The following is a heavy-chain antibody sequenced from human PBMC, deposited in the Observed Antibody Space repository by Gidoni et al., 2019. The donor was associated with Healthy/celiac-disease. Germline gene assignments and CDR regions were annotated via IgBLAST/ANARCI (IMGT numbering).Heavy chain of an antibody. CDR3: AKDRAVLRFLEWLPREGMDV. Sequence: QVQLVESGGGVVQPGRSLRLSCAAAGFTFSRYGLHWVRQAPGKGLEWVAVISYDGSNKYYADSVKGRFTISRDNSKNTLYLQMNSLRAEDTAVYYCAKDRAVLRFLEWLPREGMDVWGQGTTVTVSS. D-gene: IGHD3-3*01. V-gene: IGHV3-30*18. CDR2: ISYDGSNK. CDR1: GFTFSRYG. J-gene: IGHJ6*02.